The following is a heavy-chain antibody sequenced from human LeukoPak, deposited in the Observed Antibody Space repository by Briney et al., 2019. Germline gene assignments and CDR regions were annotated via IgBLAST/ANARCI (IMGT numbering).Heavy chain of an antibody. J-gene: IGHJ4*02. CDR2: IWYDGSNK. CDR1: RFPFSNYG. D-gene: IGHD1-1*01. Sequence: GGSLSLSCASSRFPFSNYGMHWVRQAPGKGLEWVAVIWYDGSNKNYADSVKGRVTISRDNSKNTLWLQMNSLRAEDTAVYYCAKDVAANWKEGLDYWGQGTLVTVSS. V-gene: IGHV3-33*06. CDR3: AKDVAANWKEGLDY.